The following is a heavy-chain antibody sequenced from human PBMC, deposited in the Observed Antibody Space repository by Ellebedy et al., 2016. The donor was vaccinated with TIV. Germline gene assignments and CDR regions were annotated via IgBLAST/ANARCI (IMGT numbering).Heavy chain of an antibody. Sequence: ASVKVSCKASGGTFSSYAISWLRQAPGQGLEWMGGIIPIFGTANYAQKFQGRVTITAEESTSTAYMELSSLRSEDTAVYYCARELKEMASPYYYYYGMDVWGQGTTVTVSS. CDR2: IIPIFGTA. CDR3: ARELKEMASPYYYYYGMDV. CDR1: GGTFSSYA. J-gene: IGHJ6*02. D-gene: IGHD5-24*01. V-gene: IGHV1-69*13.